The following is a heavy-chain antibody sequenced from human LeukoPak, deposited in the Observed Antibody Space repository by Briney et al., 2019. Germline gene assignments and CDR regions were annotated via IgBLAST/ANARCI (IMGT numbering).Heavy chain of an antibody. J-gene: IGHJ4*02. CDR3: ARGLGGNRVDYFDY. CDR1: GFTFGTYW. V-gene: IGHV3-7*01. CDR2: IKQDGSEK. Sequence: GGSLRLSCAASGFTFGTYWMSWVRQAPGKGLEWVANIKQDGSEKYYVDSVKGRFTISRDNAEHSLNLQMSSLRAEDTAVYHCARGLGGNRVDYFDYWGQGILVTVSS. D-gene: IGHD4-23*01.